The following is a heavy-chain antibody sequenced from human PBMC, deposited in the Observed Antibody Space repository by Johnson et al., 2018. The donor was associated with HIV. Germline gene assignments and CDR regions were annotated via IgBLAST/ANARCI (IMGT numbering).Heavy chain of an antibody. V-gene: IGHV3-53*01. Sequence: MQLVESGGGLIQPGGSLRLSCAASGFTVSSNYMSWVRQAPGKGLEWVSVIYSGGSTYYADSVKGRFTISRDNSKNTLYLQMNSLRAEDTAVYYCARDESGSKSMGAFDIWGQGTMVTVSS. J-gene: IGHJ3*02. D-gene: IGHD1-26*01. CDR3: ARDESGSKSMGAFDI. CDR1: GFTVSSNY. CDR2: IYSGGST.